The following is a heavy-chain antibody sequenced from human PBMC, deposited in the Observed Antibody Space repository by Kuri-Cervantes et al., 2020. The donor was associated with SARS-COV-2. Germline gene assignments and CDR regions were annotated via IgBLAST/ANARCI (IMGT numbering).Heavy chain of an antibody. CDR3: ARAWEVRGVMSNWFDP. V-gene: IGHV7-81*01. Sequence: ASVKVSCKASGYSFTTYGMNWVPQAPGQGLEWMGWFNTYTGNPTYAQGFTGRFVFSLDTSVSTAYLQISSLKAEDTAVYYCARAWEVRGVMSNWFDPWGQGTLVTVSS. J-gene: IGHJ5*02. CDR1: GYSFTTYG. D-gene: IGHD3-10*01. CDR2: FNTYTGNP.